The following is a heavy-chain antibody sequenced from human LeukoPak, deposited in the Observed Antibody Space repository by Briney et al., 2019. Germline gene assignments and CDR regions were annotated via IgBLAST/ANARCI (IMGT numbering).Heavy chain of an antibody. V-gene: IGHV4-4*07. J-gene: IGHJ4*02. CDR3: ARLLMYDNSGYLNY. CDR2: IYASGNT. CDR1: GGSISSYY. Sequence: SETLSLTCTVSGGSISSYYWSWVRQPAGKGLEWIGRIYASGNTNYNPSLKGRVTMTVDTSKNQFSLKLSSVTAADTAVYYCARLLMYDNSGYLNYWGQGTLVTVSS. D-gene: IGHD3-22*01.